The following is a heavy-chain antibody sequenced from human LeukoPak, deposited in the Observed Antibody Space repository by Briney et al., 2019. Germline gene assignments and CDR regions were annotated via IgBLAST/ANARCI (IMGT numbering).Heavy chain of an antibody. Sequence: SETLSLTCTVSGGSISYYYWSWIRQPPGKGLEWIGYIYYSGSTNYNPSLRSRVTISVDTSKNQFSLKLSSVTAADTAVYYCARDLGGSYYTGNWFDPWGQGTLVTVSS. V-gene: IGHV4-59*12. CDR2: IYYSGST. J-gene: IGHJ5*02. CDR1: GGSISYYY. D-gene: IGHD3-10*01. CDR3: ARDLGGSYYTGNWFDP.